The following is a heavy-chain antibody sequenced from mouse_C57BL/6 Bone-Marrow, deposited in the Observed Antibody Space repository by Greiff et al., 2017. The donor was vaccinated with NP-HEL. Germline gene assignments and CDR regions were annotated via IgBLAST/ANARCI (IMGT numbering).Heavy chain of an antibody. CDR2: ILPGSGST. J-gene: IGHJ2*01. V-gene: IGHV1-9*01. CDR3: ARGDTTVVAPYYFDD. CDR1: GYTFTGYW. D-gene: IGHD1-1*01. Sequence: QVQLKQSGAELMKPGASVKLSCKATGYTFTGYWIEWVKQRPGHGLEWIGEILPGSGSTNYNEKFKGKATFTADTSSNTAYMQLSSLTTEDSAIYYCARGDTTVVAPYYFDDWGQGTTLTVSS.